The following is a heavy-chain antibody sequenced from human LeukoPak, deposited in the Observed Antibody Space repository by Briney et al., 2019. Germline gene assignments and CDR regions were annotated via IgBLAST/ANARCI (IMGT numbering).Heavy chain of an antibody. CDR2: INPNSGGT. J-gene: IGHJ4*02. CDR1: GYTFTGYY. D-gene: IGHD6-19*01. V-gene: IGHV1-2*06. CDR3: ARLIAVAGRDFDY. Sequence: ASVKVSCKASGYTFTGYYMHWVRQAPGQGLEWMGRINPNSGGTNYAQKFQGRVTMTRDTSLSTAYMELSRLRSDDTAVYYCARLIAVAGRDFDYWGQGTLVTVSS.